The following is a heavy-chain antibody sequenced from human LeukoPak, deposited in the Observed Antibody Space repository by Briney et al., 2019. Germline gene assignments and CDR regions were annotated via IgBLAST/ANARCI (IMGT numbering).Heavy chain of an antibody. J-gene: IGHJ4*02. D-gene: IGHD3-16*02. CDR2: IYTSGST. CDR1: GGSISSYY. V-gene: IGHV4-4*07. Sequence: PSETLSLTCTVSGGSISSYYWSWIRQPAGKGLEWIGRIYTSGSTNYNPSLKSRVTMSVDTSKNQFSLKLSSVTAADTAVYYCARSNGDYVWGSYRTFDYWGQGTLVTVSS. CDR3: ARSNGDYVWGSYRTFDY.